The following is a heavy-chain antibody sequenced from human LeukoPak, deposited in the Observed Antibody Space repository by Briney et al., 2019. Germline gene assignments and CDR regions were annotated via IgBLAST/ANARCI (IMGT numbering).Heavy chain of an antibody. V-gene: IGHV3-21*01. CDR2: ISSSSSYI. Sequence: PGGSLRLSCTASGFTFSSYSMNWVRQAPGKGLEWVSSISSSSSYIYYADSVKGRFTISRDNAKNSLYLQMNSLRAEDTAVYYCARGAVMAPFDYWGQGTLVTVSS. J-gene: IGHJ4*02. CDR3: ARGAVMAPFDY. D-gene: IGHD2-21*01. CDR1: GFTFSSYS.